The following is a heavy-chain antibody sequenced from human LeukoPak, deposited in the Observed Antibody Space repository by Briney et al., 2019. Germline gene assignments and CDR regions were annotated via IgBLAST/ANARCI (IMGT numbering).Heavy chain of an antibody. V-gene: IGHV1-69*13. D-gene: IGHD4-23*01. CDR1: GYTFTSYY. CDR2: IIPIFGTA. J-gene: IGHJ4*02. CDR3: AADYGGNSRLRFDY. Sequence: SVKVSCKASGYTFTSYYMHWVRQAPGQGLEWMGGIIPIFGTANYAQKFQGRVTITADESTSTAYMELSSLRSEDTAVYYCAADYGGNSRLRFDYWGQGTLVTVSS.